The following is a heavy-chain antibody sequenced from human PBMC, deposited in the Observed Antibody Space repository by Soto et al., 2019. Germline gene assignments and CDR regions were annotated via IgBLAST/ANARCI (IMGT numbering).Heavy chain of an antibody. V-gene: IGHV1-69*06. J-gene: IGHJ5*02. CDR1: GGTFSSYA. CDR2: IIPIFGTA. Sequence: SVKVSCKASGGTFSSYAISWVRQAPGQGLEWMGGIIPIFGTANYAQKFQGRVTIIADKSTSTAYMELSSLRSEDTAVYYCARLYSSSWLGGWFDPWGQGTLVTVSS. CDR3: ARLYSSSWLGGWFDP. D-gene: IGHD6-13*01.